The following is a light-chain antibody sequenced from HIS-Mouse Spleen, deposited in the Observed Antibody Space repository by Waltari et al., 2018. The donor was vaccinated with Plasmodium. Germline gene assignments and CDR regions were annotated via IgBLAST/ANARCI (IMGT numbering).Light chain of an antibody. CDR3: QQYNNWSFT. J-gene: IGKJ3*01. Sequence: EIVMTQSPATLSVSPGERATLSCRASQSVSSNLAWYQQNPGQAPRLLIYGASTRATGIPARFSGSGSGTEFTLTISSLQSEDFAVYYCQQYNNWSFTFGPGTKVEIK. CDR1: QSVSSN. CDR2: GAS. V-gene: IGKV3-15*01.